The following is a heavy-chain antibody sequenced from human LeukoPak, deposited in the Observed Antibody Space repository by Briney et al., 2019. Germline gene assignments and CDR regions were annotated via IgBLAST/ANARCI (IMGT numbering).Heavy chain of an antibody. Sequence: GGSLRLSCAASGFTFTNYAMTWVRQAPGKGLEWVSGITWNSRSIAYADSVKGRFTISRDNAKNSLYLQMSNLRPDDTALYYCAKGTGIAPEGYYFDKWGQGTQVTVSS. D-gene: IGHD2-2*01. V-gene: IGHV3-9*01. CDR2: ITWNSRSI. CDR3: AKGTGIAPEGYYFDK. J-gene: IGHJ4*02. CDR1: GFTFTNYA.